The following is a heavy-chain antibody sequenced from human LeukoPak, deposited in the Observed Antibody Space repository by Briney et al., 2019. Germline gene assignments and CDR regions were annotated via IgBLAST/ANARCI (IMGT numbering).Heavy chain of an antibody. V-gene: IGHV1-69*04. CDR1: GGTFSSYA. CDR2: IIPILGIA. CDR3: ARDGGSGYDPFDY. D-gene: IGHD5-12*01. J-gene: IGHJ4*02. Sequence: ASVKASCKASGGTFSSYAISWVRQAPGQGLEWMGRIIPILGIANYAQKFQGRVTITADKSTSTAYMELSSLRSEDTAVYYCARDGGSGYDPFDYWGQGTLVTVSS.